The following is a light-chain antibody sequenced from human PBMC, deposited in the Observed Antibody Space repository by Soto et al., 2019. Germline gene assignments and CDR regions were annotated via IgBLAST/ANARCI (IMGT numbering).Light chain of an antibody. CDR2: AAS. J-gene: IGKJ1*01. V-gene: IGKV1-8*01. Sequence: AIRMTQSPSSFSASTGDRVTITCRASQGSSSYLAWYQQKPWKAPKLLIYAASTLQSGVPSRFSGSGSGTDFTLTISCLQSEDFATYYCQQYYRYPRTFGQGTKLEIK. CDR3: QQYYRYPRT. CDR1: QGSSSY.